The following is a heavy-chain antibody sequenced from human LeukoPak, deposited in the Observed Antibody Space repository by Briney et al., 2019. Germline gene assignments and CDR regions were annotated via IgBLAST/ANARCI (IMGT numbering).Heavy chain of an antibody. CDR1: GGSISSYY. J-gene: IGHJ1*01. Sequence: SETLSLTCTVSGGSISSYYWSWIRQPPGKGLEWIGYIYYSGSTNYNPSLKSRVTISVDTSKNQFSLKLSSVTTADTAVYYCAAAGSRVRRYFQHWGQGTLVTVSS. CDR3: AAAGSRVRRYFQH. D-gene: IGHD3-16*01. V-gene: IGHV4-59*01. CDR2: IYYSGST.